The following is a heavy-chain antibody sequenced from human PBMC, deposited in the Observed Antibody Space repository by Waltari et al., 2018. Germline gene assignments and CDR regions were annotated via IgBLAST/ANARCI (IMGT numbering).Heavy chain of an antibody. V-gene: IGHV4-34*01. CDR1: GGSFSGYY. D-gene: IGHD1-26*01. CDR3: ARGRGSYYFGFSLDY. J-gene: IGHJ4*02. CDR2: INHSGST. Sequence: QVQLQQWGAGLLKPSETLSLTCAVYGGSFSGYYWSWIRQPPGKGLEWIGEINHSGSTNYNPSLKSRVTISVDTSKNQCSLKLSSVTAADTAVYYCARGRGSYYFGFSLDYWGQGTLVTVSS.